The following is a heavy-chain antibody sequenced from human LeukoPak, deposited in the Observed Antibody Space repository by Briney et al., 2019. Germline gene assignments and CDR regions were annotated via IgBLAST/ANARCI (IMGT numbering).Heavy chain of an antibody. V-gene: IGHV4-61*02. CDR2: IYTSGST. D-gene: IGHD1-1*01. Sequence: SETLSLTCTVSRGSISSGSYYWSWIRQPAGKGLEWIGRIYTSGSTNYNPSLKSRVTMSVDTSKNQFSLKLSSVTAADTAVYYCARDRGTWNDDGFDYWGQGTLVTVSS. J-gene: IGHJ4*02. CDR3: ARDRGTWNDDGFDY. CDR1: RGSISSGSYY.